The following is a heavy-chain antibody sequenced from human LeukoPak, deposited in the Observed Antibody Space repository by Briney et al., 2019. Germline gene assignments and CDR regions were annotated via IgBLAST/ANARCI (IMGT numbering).Heavy chain of an antibody. V-gene: IGHV3-30*18. CDR2: ISYDGSNK. D-gene: IGHD3-10*01. CDR1: GFTFSSYG. CDR3: AKGVAYYGSGSYSY. Sequence: PGRSLRLSCAASGFTFSSYGMHWVRQAPGKGLEWVAVISYDGSNKYYADSVKGRFTISRDNSKNTLYLQMSSLRAEDTAVYYCAKGVAYYGSGSYSYWGQGTLVTVSS. J-gene: IGHJ4*02.